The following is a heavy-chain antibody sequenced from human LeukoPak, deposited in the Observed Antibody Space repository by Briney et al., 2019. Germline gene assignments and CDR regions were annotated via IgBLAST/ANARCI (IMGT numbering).Heavy chain of an antibody. Sequence: GGSLRLSCAASGFTFDEYAMHWVRQAPGKGLEWVSGISWNSGKIDYADSVKGRFTISRDNAKNSLYLQMNSLRAEDTAVYYCARDLGDSTCGGDCYSFVDYWGQGTLVTVSS. D-gene: IGHD2-21*02. CDR2: ISWNSGKI. J-gene: IGHJ4*02. CDR3: ARDLGDSTCGGDCYSFVDY. CDR1: GFTFDEYA. V-gene: IGHV3-9*01.